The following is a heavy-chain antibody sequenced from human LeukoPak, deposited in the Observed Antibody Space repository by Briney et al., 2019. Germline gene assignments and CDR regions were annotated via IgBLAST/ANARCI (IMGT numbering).Heavy chain of an antibody. CDR2: IYYSGST. CDR1: GGSISSSSYY. D-gene: IGHD6-19*01. CDR3: ARPLPRRYSSGWYGVRDYYYMDV. V-gene: IGHV4-39*07. Sequence: SETLSLTCTVSGGSISSSSYYWGWIRQPPGKGLEWIGSIYYSGSTYYNPSLKSRVTISVDTSKNQFSLKLSSVTAADTAVYYCARPLPRRYSSGWYGVRDYYYMDVWGKGTTVTVSS. J-gene: IGHJ6*03.